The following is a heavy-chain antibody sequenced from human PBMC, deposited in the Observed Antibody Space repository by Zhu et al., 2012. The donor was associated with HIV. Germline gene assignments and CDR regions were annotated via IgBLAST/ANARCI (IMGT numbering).Heavy chain of an antibody. CDR1: GYSFTNYA. Sequence: QVQLVQSGSELKKPGASVKVSCKASGYSFTNYAMNWVRQAPGQGLEWMGWINTNTGNPTFAQGFTGRFVFSLDTSVNTTYLQISSLKAEDTAVYYCARDFKRGYTYGLGYYYYYMDSGDKGTTVTVSS. CDR3: ARDFKRGYTYGLGYYYYYMDS. D-gene: IGHD5-18*01. CDR2: INTNTGNP. J-gene: IGHJ6*03. V-gene: IGHV7-4-1*02.